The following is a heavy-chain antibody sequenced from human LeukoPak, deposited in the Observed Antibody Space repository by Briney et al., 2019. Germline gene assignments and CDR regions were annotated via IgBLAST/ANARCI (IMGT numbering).Heavy chain of an antibody. CDR3: AKGETRFDP. CDR2: IRYDGSNK. Sequence: GGSLRLSCAASGFTFNNYWMSWVRQAPGKGLEWVAFIRYDGSNKYYADSVKGRFTISRDNSKNTLYLQMNSLRAEDTAVYYCAKGETRFDPWGQGTLVTVSS. CDR1: GFTFNNYW. V-gene: IGHV3-30*02. J-gene: IGHJ5*02.